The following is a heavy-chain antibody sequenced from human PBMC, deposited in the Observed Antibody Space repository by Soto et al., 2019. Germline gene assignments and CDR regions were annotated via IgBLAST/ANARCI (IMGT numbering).Heavy chain of an antibody. J-gene: IGHJ4*02. CDR3: ARVARPYSSSWYYFDY. V-gene: IGHV1-3*01. CDR2: INAGNGNT. CDR1: GYTFTSYA. D-gene: IGHD6-13*01. Sequence: QVQLVQSGAEVKKPGASVKVSCKASGYTFTSYAMHWVRQAPGQRIEWMGWINAGNGNTKYSQKFQGRVTITSDTSASTAYMELSSLRSEDTAVYYCARVARPYSSSWYYFDYWGQGTLVTVSS.